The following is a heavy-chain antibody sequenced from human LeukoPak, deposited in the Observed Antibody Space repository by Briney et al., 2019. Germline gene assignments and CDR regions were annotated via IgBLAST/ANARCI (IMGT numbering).Heavy chain of an antibody. CDR3: AGDSSSWYDSGKLDAFDI. CDR1: GFTFSSYW. D-gene: IGHD6-13*01. J-gene: IGHJ3*02. CDR2: IKQDGSEK. V-gene: IGHV3-7*01. Sequence: GGSLRLSCAASGFTFSSYWMSWVRQAPGKGLEWVANIKQDGSEKYYVDSVKGRFTISRDNAKNSLYLQMNSLRAEDTAVYYCAGDSSSWYDSGKLDAFDIWGQGTMVTVSS.